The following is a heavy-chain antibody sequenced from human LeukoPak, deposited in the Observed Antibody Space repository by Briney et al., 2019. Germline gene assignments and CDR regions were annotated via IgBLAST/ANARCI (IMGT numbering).Heavy chain of an antibody. CDR2: IKSKTDGGTT. V-gene: IGHV3-15*01. CDR3: TTPVVPATRLGYYYYMDV. CDR1: GFTFSNAW. Sequence: GGSLRLSCAASGFTFSNAWMSWVRQAPGKGLEWVGRIKSKTDGGTTDYAAPVKGRFTISRDDSKNTLYLQMNSLKTEDTAVYYCTTPVVPATRLGYYYYMDVWGKGTTVTVSS. D-gene: IGHD2-2*01. J-gene: IGHJ6*03.